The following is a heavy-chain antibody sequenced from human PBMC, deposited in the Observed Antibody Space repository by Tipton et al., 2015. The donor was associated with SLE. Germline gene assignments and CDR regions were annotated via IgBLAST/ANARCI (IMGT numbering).Heavy chain of an antibody. Sequence: TLSLTCTVSGVSFSSPSYFWSWTRQPAGKGLEWIGHIYTSGRTNYNPSLKSRATISVDTSTSQFSLRLSSVTAADTAVYYCARTLDTLEIWGQGTRVTVSS. V-gene: IGHV4-61*09. CDR3: ARTLDTLEI. CDR2: IYTSGRT. CDR1: GVSFSSPSYF. J-gene: IGHJ3*02.